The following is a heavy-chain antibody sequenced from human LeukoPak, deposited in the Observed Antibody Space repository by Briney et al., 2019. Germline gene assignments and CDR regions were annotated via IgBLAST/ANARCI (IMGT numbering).Heavy chain of an antibody. CDR1: GFTFISYS. Sequence: GGSLRLSCAASGFTFISYSMNWVRQAPGKGLEWVSSISSSSSYIYYADSVKGRFTISRDNAKNSLYLQMNSLRAEDTAVYYCARETKVAACKGFDPWGQGTLVTVSS. CDR2: ISSSSSYI. J-gene: IGHJ5*02. D-gene: IGHD6-13*01. CDR3: ARETKVAACKGFDP. V-gene: IGHV3-21*01.